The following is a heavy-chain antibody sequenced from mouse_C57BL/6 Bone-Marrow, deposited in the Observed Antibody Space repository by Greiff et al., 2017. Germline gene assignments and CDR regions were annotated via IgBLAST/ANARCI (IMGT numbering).Heavy chain of an antibody. Sequence: EVQLQQSGPGLVKPSPSLSLTCSATGYSFTSGYYWNWIRQFPGNKLEWMGYISYDGSNNYNPSLKNRISITRDTSRTQFFLKLNSMTTEDTATYYCAMDLLSLYYFDYWGQGTTLTVSS. V-gene: IGHV3-6*01. CDR3: AMDLLSLYYFDY. CDR1: GYSFTSGYY. J-gene: IGHJ2*01. CDR2: ISYDGSN. D-gene: IGHD2-2*01.